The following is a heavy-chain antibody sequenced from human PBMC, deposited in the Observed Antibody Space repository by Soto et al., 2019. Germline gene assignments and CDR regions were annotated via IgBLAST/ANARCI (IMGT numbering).Heavy chain of an antibody. CDR2: INPNSGGT. V-gene: IGHV1-2*02. CDR1: GYTFTCYY. J-gene: IGHJ6*02. CDR3: ATRSPHRDDYYYGMDV. Sequence: GASVKVSCKASGYTFTCYYMHWVRQAPGQGLEWMGWINPNSGGTNYAQKFQGRVTMTRDTSISTACMELSRLRSDDTAVYYCATRSPHRDDYYYGMDVWGQGTTVTVSS.